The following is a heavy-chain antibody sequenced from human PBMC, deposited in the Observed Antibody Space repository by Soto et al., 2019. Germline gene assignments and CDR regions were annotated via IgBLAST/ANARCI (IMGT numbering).Heavy chain of an antibody. CDR2: IYHSGST. V-gene: IGHV4-4*02. Sequence: QVQLQESGPGLVKPSGTLSLTCAVSGGSISSSNWWSWVRQPPGKGLEWIGEIYHSGSTNYNPSLKSRVTISVDKSKTQSSLKLRSVPAADTAVYYCARVWTTVTNWFDPWGQGTLVTVSS. CDR1: GGSISSSNW. CDR3: ARVWTTVTNWFDP. J-gene: IGHJ5*02. D-gene: IGHD4-17*01.